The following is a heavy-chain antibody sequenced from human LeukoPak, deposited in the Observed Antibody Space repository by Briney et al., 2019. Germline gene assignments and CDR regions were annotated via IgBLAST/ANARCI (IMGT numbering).Heavy chain of an antibody. CDR2: ISAYNGNT. V-gene: IGHV1-18*01. J-gene: IGHJ4*02. CDR1: GYTLTSYG. D-gene: IGHD3-3*01. CDR3: ARGARITIFGVVISNSYDY. Sequence: ASVKVSCKASGYTLTSYGISWVRQAPGQGLEWMGWISAYNGNTNYAQKLQGRVTMTTDTSTSTAYMELRSLRSDDTAVYYCARGARITIFGVVISNSYDYWGQGTLVTVSS.